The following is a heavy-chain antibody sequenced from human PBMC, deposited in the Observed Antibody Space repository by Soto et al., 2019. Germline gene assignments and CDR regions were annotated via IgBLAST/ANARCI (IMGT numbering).Heavy chain of an antibody. CDR3: ARYAVAGNGGVRFDY. D-gene: IGHD6-19*01. J-gene: IGHJ4*02. CDR1: SGSISTYY. Sequence: QVQLQESGPGLVKPSETLSLTCTVSSGSISTYYWSWIRQPPGKGLEWIGYIYYSGSTNYNPSLKSRVTISVDTSKNQSSLKLSSVTAADTAVYYCARYAVAGNGGVRFDYWGQGTLVTVSS. CDR2: IYYSGST. V-gene: IGHV4-59*01.